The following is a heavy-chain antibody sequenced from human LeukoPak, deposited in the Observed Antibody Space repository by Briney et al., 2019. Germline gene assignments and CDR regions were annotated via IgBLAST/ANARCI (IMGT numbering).Heavy chain of an antibody. CDR3: ARGYSGSYTPYVAFDI. J-gene: IGHJ3*02. Sequence: SETLSLTCTVSGGSVSDYYWSWIRQSPGKGLEWIGYIYYTGSTSYNPSLRSRVTMSADTSKNQFSLKLSSVTAADTAVYYCARGYSGSYTPYVAFDIWGQGTMVTVSS. V-gene: IGHV4-59*02. D-gene: IGHD1-26*01. CDR1: GGSVSDYY. CDR2: IYYTGST.